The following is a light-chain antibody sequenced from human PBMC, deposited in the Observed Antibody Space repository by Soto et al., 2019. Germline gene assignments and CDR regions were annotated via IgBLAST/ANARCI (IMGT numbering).Light chain of an antibody. J-gene: IGKJ4*01. CDR3: QQSNNWPPGRLT. CDR1: ESVSSG. CDR2: AAS. V-gene: IGKV3-15*01. Sequence: EIVMPQSPSTLSVSPGERSTLCCISFESVSSGLAWYQQKPGQTPRLLIYAASTRATGIPARFSGSGSGTEFTLTISSLQSEDFAVYYCQQSNNWPPGRLTFGGGTKVDIK.